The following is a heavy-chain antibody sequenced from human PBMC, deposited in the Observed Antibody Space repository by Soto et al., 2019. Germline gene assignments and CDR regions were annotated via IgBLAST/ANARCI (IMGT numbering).Heavy chain of an antibody. CDR2: MYSGGTT. Sequence: GGSLRLSCAASGLLVSNNYMSWVRQAPGKGLEWVSIMYSGGTTYYADSVEGRFTMSRDNSKNTLYLQMNSLRAEDTAVYYCAKAFTSGSYSGPFDYWGQGTLVTVSS. CDR1: GLLVSNNY. D-gene: IGHD6-19*01. J-gene: IGHJ4*02. V-gene: IGHV3-66*02. CDR3: AKAFTSGSYSGPFDY.